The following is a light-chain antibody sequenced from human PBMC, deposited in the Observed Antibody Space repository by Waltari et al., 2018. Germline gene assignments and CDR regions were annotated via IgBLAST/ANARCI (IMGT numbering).Light chain of an antibody. V-gene: IGLV1-44*01. CDR2: NGD. J-gene: IGLJ3*02. Sequence: QSVLTQPPSASGTPGQRVTISCSGSTSNVGGSSRHWYQQLPGTAPKLLIYNGDQRPSGVPDRFSGSKSATSASLAISDLQSEDEADYYCAAWDDRLKGWVFGGGTKVTVL. CDR3: AAWDDRLKGWV. CDR1: TSNVGGSS.